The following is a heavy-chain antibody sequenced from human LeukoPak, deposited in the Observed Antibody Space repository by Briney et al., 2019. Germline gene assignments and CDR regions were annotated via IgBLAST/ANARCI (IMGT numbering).Heavy chain of an antibody. J-gene: IGHJ5*02. CDR3: ARGGSAVVVPAAIGGSNWFDP. V-gene: IGHV4-34*01. D-gene: IGHD2-2*01. Sequence: SETLPLTCAVYGGSYSGYYWSWIRQRPGKGLEWIGEINHSGSTNYNPSLKSRVTISVDTSKNQFSLKLSSVTAADTAVYYCARGGSAVVVPAAIGGSNWFDPWGQGTLVTVSS. CDR1: GGSYSGYY. CDR2: INHSGST.